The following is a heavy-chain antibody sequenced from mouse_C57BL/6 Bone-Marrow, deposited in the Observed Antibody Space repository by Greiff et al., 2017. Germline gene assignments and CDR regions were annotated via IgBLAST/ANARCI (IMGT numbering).Heavy chain of an antibody. CDR1: GFTFSSYA. Sequence: EVMLVESGGGLVKPGGSLKLSCAASGFTFSSYAMSWVRQTPEKRLEWVATISDGGSYTYYPDNVKGRFTISRDNAKNNLYLQMSHLKSEDTAMYYCARAYYDYGPFAYWGQGTLVTVSA. V-gene: IGHV5-4*03. CDR2: ISDGGSYT. J-gene: IGHJ3*01. D-gene: IGHD2-4*01. CDR3: ARAYYDYGPFAY.